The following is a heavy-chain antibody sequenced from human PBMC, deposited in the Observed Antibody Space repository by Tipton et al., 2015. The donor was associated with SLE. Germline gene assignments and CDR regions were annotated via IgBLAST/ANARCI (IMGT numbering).Heavy chain of an antibody. CDR3: ASRGQRNWPPPHAFDI. CDR2: IYYSGST. J-gene: IGHJ3*02. Sequence: TLSLTCTVSGGSISSSSYYWGWLRQPPGKGLEWIGSIYYSGSTYYNPSLKSRVTISVDTSKNQFSLKLSSVAAADTAVYYCASRGQRNWPPPHAFDIWGQGTMVTVSS. D-gene: IGHD3-10*01. V-gene: IGHV4-39*07. CDR1: GGSISSSSYY.